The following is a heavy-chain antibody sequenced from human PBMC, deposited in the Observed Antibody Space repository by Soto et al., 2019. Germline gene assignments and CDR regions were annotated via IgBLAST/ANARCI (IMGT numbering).Heavy chain of an antibody. D-gene: IGHD6-6*01. Sequence: QVQLVQSGAEVKKPGASVKVSCKASGYTFTDYSITWVRQAPGQGLEWMGWISGYNGNTNYAQKLKGRVTMTTDTSTTTAYMELRSLTSDDTAVYYCARAYSISPRWFDPWVQGTLVTVSS. CDR3: ARAYSISPRWFDP. CDR1: GYTFTDYS. V-gene: IGHV1-18*04. CDR2: ISGYNGNT. J-gene: IGHJ5*02.